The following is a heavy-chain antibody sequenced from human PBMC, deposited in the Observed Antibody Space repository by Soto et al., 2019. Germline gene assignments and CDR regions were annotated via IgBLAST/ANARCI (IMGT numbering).Heavy chain of an antibody. Sequence: SQTLSLTCAISGDSVSSNSAAWNWIRQSPSRGLEWLGRTYYRSKWYNDYAVSVKSRITINPDTSKNQFSLQLNSVTPEDTAVYYCARERDIVVVVGATEVGRFDPWGQGTLVTVSS. CDR2: TYYRSKWYN. V-gene: IGHV6-1*01. D-gene: IGHD2-15*01. CDR3: ARERDIVVVVGATEVGRFDP. CDR1: GDSVSSNSAA. J-gene: IGHJ5*02.